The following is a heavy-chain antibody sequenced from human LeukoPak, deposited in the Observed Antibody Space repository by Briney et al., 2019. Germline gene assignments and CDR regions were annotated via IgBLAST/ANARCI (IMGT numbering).Heavy chain of an antibody. CDR3: AREGITMVRGVIRSLSPFDY. CDR1: GGSISSSSYY. Sequence: PSETLSLTCTVSGGSISSSSYYWGWIRQPPGKGLEWIGSIYYSGSTYYNPSLKSRVTISVDTSKNQFSLKLSSVTAADTAVYYCAREGITMVRGVIRSLSPFDYWGQGTLVTVSS. D-gene: IGHD3-10*01. V-gene: IGHV4-39*07. J-gene: IGHJ4*02. CDR2: IYYSGST.